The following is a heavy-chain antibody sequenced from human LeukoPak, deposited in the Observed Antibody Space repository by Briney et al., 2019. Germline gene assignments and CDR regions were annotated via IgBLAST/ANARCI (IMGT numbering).Heavy chain of an antibody. J-gene: IGHJ4*02. CDR2: IRHDESQT. CDR1: GFTFRHHG. CDR3: VRDFSNYVAFFDS. D-gene: IGHD4-11*01. Sequence: GGSLRLSCAASGFTFRHHGMHWVRQAPGKGLEWLAFIRHDESQTYYADSARGRFTLSRDNSKSTLYFQMGSLRPEDTAIYYCVRDFSNYVAFFDSWGQGILVTVSS. V-gene: IGHV3-30*02.